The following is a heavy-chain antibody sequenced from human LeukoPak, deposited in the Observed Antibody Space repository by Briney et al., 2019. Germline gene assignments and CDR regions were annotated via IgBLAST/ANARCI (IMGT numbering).Heavy chain of an antibody. V-gene: IGHV3-7*01. CDR3: ATFGLVAALDL. D-gene: IGHD5-12*01. Sequence: GGSLRLSCAASGFSFNAYWMAWVRQAPGTGLEWVANINPAGSETFHVDPVKGRFSISRDHAKNLVYLQMNSLRAEDTTVYYCATFGLVAALDLWGQGTLVTVSS. CDR2: INPAGSET. CDR1: GFSFNAYW. J-gene: IGHJ4*02.